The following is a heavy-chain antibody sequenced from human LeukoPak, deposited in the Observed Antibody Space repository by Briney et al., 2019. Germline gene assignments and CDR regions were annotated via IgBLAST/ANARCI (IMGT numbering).Heavy chain of an antibody. CDR1: GGSISTYF. Sequence: SETLSLTCTVSGGSISTYFWSWIRQPPGKGLEWIGFFYNSGSTNYNPSLKSRVTVSVDTSKNQFSLQLASVTAAGTAVYYCVCTSTWLAFDIWGQGSEVTVSA. J-gene: IGHJ3*02. V-gene: IGHV4-59*08. D-gene: IGHD5-12*01. CDR2: FYNSGST. CDR3: VCTSTWLAFDI.